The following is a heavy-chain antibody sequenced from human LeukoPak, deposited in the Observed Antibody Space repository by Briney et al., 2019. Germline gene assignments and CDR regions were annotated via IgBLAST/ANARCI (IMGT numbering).Heavy chain of an antibody. CDR1: GYTLTGYY. D-gene: IGHD5-24*01. Sequence: ASVKVSCKASGYTLTGYYMHWVRQAPGQGLEWMGRINPNSGGTNYAQKFQGRVTMTRDTSISTAYMELSRLRSDDTAVYYCARWLQFSWFDPWGQGTLVTVSS. J-gene: IGHJ5*02. CDR2: INPNSGGT. CDR3: ARWLQFSWFDP. V-gene: IGHV1-2*06.